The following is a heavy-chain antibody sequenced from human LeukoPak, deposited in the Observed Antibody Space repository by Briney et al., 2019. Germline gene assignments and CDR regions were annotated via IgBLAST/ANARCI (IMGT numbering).Heavy chain of an antibody. CDR3: AIMHPYYDGSGYWVQ. D-gene: IGHD3-22*01. CDR2: ISTSGGST. Sequence: PEESLRLSCAAAGLTFSSYAMSWVRQAPGKGLEWVSGISTSGGSTSYADSVKGRFTISRDNPRNTLYMQMNSLRAEDTALYYCAIMHPYYDGSGYWVQWGQGTLVTVSS. CDR1: GLTFSSYA. J-gene: IGHJ4*02. V-gene: IGHV3-23*01.